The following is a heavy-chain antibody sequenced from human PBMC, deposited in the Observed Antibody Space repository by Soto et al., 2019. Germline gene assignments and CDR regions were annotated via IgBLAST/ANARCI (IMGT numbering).Heavy chain of an antibody. CDR2: INLRGGTT. CDR3: ARGPDDSDVPRWDH. V-gene: IGHV1-46*02. D-gene: IGHD4-17*01. J-gene: IGHJ4*02. Sequence: QVQLVQSGPEVRKPGASVRLSCATSGYNFNQYYIHWVRQAPGQGLEWMGIINLRGGTTEYAHKYRGRVTVTSDTSARTADMELSSLRSEDTAVYFCARGPDDSDVPRWDHWGQGTLITVSS. CDR1: GYNFNQYY.